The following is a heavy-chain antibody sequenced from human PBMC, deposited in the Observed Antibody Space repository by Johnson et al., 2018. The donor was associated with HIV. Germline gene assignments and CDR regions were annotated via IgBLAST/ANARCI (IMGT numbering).Heavy chain of an antibody. CDR3: ARGSRYTHDNDDVYLLHAFDI. J-gene: IGHJ3*02. D-gene: IGHD3-16*01. CDR1: GFTFSSYG. V-gene: IGHV3-30*03. Sequence: VQLVESGGGVVQSGRSLRLSCAASGFTFSSYGMHWVRQAPGKGLEWVAIISYDGSNKYYVDSVKGRFTISRDSSKNTLYLQVNSLRAEDTAVYYCARGSRYTHDNDDVYLLHAFDIWGQGTVVTVSS. CDR2: ISYDGSNK.